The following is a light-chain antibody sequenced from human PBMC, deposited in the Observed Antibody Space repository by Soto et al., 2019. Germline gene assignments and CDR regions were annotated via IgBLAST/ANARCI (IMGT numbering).Light chain of an antibody. CDR3: QQYSMSPNT. Sequence: DIVITQSPDSLSVSLVKMSTMNSKSSQSVLYSSNNKNYLAWYQQKPGQPPKLLSYWASTRESGIPDRFSGSGSGTDFSLTIRGLKPEDFAVYYCQQYSMSPNTFGQGTRLEIK. J-gene: IGKJ5*01. CDR1: QSVLYSSNNKNY. V-gene: IGKV4-1*01. CDR2: WAS.